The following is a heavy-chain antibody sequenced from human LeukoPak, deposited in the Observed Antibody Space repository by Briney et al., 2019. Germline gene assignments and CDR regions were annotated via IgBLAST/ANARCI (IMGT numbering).Heavy chain of an antibody. Sequence: GGSLRLSCAASGFSVSNNYVSWVRQAPGKGLEWVSVLYSGGTTYYADSVKGRFTISRDNSKNTLYLQMNSLRAKDTAVYYCAGRYDSSGYPLHWGQGTLVTVSS. CDR2: LYSGGTT. V-gene: IGHV3-53*01. CDR3: AGRYDSSGYPLH. CDR1: GFSVSNNY. D-gene: IGHD3-22*01. J-gene: IGHJ4*02.